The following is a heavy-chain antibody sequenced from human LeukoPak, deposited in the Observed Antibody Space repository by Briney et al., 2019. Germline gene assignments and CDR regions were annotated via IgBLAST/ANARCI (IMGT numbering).Heavy chain of an antibody. J-gene: IGHJ4*02. CDR2: ISWNSGSI. V-gene: IGHV3-9*01. Sequence: GGSLRLSCAAFGFTFDDYAMHWVRQAPGKGLEWVSGISWNSGSIGYADSVKGRFTISRDNAKNSLYLQMNSLRAEDTALYYCAKDRGYNWNYAFDYWGQGTLVTVSS. CDR3: AKDRGYNWNYAFDY. CDR1: GFTFDDYA. D-gene: IGHD1-7*01.